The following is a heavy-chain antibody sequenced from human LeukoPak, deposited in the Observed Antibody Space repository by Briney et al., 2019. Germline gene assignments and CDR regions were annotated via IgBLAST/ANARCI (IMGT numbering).Heavy chain of an antibody. J-gene: IGHJ4*02. CDR1: GYTFTSYG. CDR3: ARGLFYDFWSGPSDY. D-gene: IGHD3-3*01. Sequence: RASVRVSCKASGYTFTSYGISWVRQAPGQGREWVGWISAYNGNTNYAQKLQGRVTMTTDTSTSTAYMELSSLRSEDTAVYYCARGLFYDFWSGPSDYWGQGTLVTVSS. CDR2: ISAYNGNT. V-gene: IGHV1-18*01.